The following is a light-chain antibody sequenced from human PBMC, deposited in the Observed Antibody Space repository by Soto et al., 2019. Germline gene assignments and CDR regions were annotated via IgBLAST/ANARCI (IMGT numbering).Light chain of an antibody. CDR2: AAS. J-gene: IGKJ5*01. CDR3: QQLNSYPIT. V-gene: IGKV1-9*01. CDR1: QGIISY. Sequence: IELTQSPSFLSASVGDRVTITCRASQGIISYLAWYQQKPGKAPKLLIYAASTLQSGVPSRFSGSGSGTEFTLTISSLQPEDFATYCCQQLNSYPITSGQGARLE.